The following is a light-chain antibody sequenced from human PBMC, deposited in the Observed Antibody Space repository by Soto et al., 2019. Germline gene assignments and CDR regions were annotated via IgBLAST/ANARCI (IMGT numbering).Light chain of an antibody. CDR1: QGINNY. CDR3: QNYNKVPII. CDR2: DAS. J-gene: IGKJ3*01. V-gene: IGKV1-27*01. Sequence: DIQMTQSPSSLSASIGDRVTIACRASQGINNYLAWYQQKPGKVPNLLIYDASTLQSGVPSRFSGSGSGTEFTLNISSLQPEDVANYFRQNYNKVPIIFGPGNKVDIK.